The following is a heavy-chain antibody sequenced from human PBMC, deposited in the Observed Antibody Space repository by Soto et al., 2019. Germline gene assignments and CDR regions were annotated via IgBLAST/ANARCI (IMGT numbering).Heavy chain of an antibody. Sequence: GGSLRLSCAASGFTFSSYAMSWVRQAPGKGLEWVSAISGSGGSTYYADSVKGRFTISRDNSKNTLYLQMNSLRAEDTAVYYCAKLRAYGSGRPEPVQTSSDWGQGTLVTVSS. J-gene: IGHJ4*02. V-gene: IGHV3-23*01. CDR1: GFTFSSYA. CDR3: AKLRAYGSGRPEPVQTSSD. CDR2: ISGSGGST. D-gene: IGHD3-10*01.